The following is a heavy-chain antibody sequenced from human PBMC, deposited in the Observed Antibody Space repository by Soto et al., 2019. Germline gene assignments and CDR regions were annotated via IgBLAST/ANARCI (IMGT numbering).Heavy chain of an antibody. CDR3: ARWEGRAVGNWIDP. J-gene: IGHJ5*02. V-gene: IGHV1-2*02. CDR2: INPNSSGT. D-gene: IGHD1-26*01. Sequence: QVQLVQSGAEVKKPGASVKVSCKASGYTFTGYYIHWVRQAPGQGLEWMGWINPNSSGTNYAQKFQGRVTMPRDTSISTAYMELSNLRSDDTAVYYCARWEGRAVGNWIDPWGQGTLVTVSS. CDR1: GYTFTGYY.